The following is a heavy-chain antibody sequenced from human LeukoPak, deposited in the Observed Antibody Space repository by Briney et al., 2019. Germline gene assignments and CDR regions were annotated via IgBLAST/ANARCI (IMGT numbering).Heavy chain of an antibody. J-gene: IGHJ3*02. CDR1: GGSFSGYY. D-gene: IGHD6-19*01. V-gene: IGHV4-34*01. CDR2: IYYSGST. CDR3: ASYLAVAVNAFDI. Sequence: SETLSLTCAVYGGSFSGYYWSWIRQPPGKGLEWIGSIYYSGSTYYNPSLKSRVTISVDTSKNQFSLKLSSVTAADTAVYYCASYLAVAVNAFDIWGQGTMVTVSS.